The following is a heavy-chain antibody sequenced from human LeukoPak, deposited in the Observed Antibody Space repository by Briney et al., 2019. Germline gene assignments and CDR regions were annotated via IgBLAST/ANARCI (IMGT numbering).Heavy chain of an antibody. Sequence: SETLSLTCTVSGGSISSSSYYWGWIRQPPGKGLEWIGIIYYSGSTYSNPSLKSRVTISVDTSKNQFSLKLNSVTAADTAVYFCARGKTRTTIAPLRNKLEHSFHYWGRGTLVTVSS. CDR2: IYYSGST. CDR3: ARGKTRTTIAPLRNKLEHSFHY. J-gene: IGHJ4*02. V-gene: IGHV4-39*02. D-gene: IGHD6-6*01. CDR1: GGSISSSSYY.